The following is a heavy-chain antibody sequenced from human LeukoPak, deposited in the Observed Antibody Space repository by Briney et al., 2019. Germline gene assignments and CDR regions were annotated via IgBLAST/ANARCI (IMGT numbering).Heavy chain of an antibody. CDR1: GGSFSGGGYS. CDR2: IYYSGST. J-gene: IGHJ4*02. CDR3: ARRPGYCSSTSCYFSACDY. V-gene: IGHV4-30-4*07. D-gene: IGHD2-2*01. Sequence: SETLSLSCAVSGGSFSGGGYSWGWLRQPPGTGLEWFGYIYYSGSTYYKPSLKSRVTISVNTSKNQFSLKLSSVAAADTAVYYCARRPGYCSSTSCYFSACDYWGKGTLVTVSS.